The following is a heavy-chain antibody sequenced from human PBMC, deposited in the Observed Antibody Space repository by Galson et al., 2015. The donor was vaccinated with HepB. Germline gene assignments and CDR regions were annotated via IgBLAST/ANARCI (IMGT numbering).Heavy chain of an antibody. J-gene: IGHJ4*02. Sequence: SVKVSCKASSDTFATYALNWVRQAPGQGLEWMGSISGYNDYTNYAQKFQGRVTMTTDTSTRTGYLELGSLRSDDTAMYYCARGGMAAIGGPTFDLWGQGTLFTVSS. CDR2: ISGYNDYT. D-gene: IGHD5-24*01. V-gene: IGHV1-18*01. CDR3: ARGGMAAIGGPTFDL. CDR1: SDTFATYA.